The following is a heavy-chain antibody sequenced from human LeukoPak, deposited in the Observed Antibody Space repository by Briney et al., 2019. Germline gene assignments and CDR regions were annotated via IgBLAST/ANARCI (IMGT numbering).Heavy chain of an antibody. V-gene: IGHV3-23*01. CDR3: AKEKQRNFDY. Sequence: GGSLRLSCAASGFTFSNYAMSWVRQAPGKGLEWVSGISGSGDGTYYGDTVKGRFTISRDNSKNTLYLHMNSLRAEDTAVYYCAKEKQRNFDYWGQGTLVTVSS. J-gene: IGHJ4*02. CDR2: ISGSGDGT. CDR1: GFTFSNYA.